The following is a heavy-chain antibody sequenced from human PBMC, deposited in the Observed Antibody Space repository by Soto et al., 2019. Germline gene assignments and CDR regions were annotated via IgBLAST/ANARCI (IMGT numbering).Heavy chain of an antibody. CDR2: ISGSGGST. D-gene: IGHD6-13*01. Sequence: GGSLRLSCAASGFTFSSYAMSWVRQAPGKGLEWVSAISGSGGSTYYADSVKGRFTISRDNPKNTLYLQMNSLRAEDTAVYYCAKGRIAAAGSCVKNWGQGTLVTVSS. J-gene: IGHJ4*02. CDR3: AKGRIAAAGSCVKN. V-gene: IGHV3-23*01. CDR1: GFTFSSYA.